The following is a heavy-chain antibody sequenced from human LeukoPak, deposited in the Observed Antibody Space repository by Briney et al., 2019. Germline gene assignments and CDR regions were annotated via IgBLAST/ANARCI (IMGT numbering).Heavy chain of an antibody. D-gene: IGHD1-26*01. CDR2: ISSSGSTI. CDR1: GFTFSSYE. CDR3: ARSVSYHAFDI. J-gene: IGHJ3*02. V-gene: IGHV3-48*03. Sequence: GGSLRLSCAASGFTFSSYEMNWVRQAPGKGLEWVSYISSSGSTIYYADSVKGRFTISRDNAKNSLYLQMNSLRAEDTAVYYCARSVSYHAFDIWGQGTMVTVSS.